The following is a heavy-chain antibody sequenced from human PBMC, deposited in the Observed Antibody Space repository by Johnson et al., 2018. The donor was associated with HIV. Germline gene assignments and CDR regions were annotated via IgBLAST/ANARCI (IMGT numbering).Heavy chain of an antibody. CDR2: IYSGGST. D-gene: IGHD3-16*01. CDR1: GFTVSSNY. V-gene: IGHV3-66*03. CDR3: ARDYDYVWGSPDAFDI. Sequence: VQVVESGGGLIQPGGSLRLSCAASGFTVSSNYMTWVRQAPGKGLEWVSVIYSGGSTYYADSVKGRFTISRDNSKNTLYLQMNSLRAEDTAVYYCARDYDYVWGSPDAFDIWGQGTMVTVSS. J-gene: IGHJ3*02.